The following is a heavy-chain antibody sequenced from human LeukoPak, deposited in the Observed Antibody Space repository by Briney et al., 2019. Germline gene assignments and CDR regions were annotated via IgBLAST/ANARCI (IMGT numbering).Heavy chain of an antibody. V-gene: IGHV4-59*08. Sequence: SETLSLTCTVSGGSISSYYWSWIRQPPGKGLEWIGYISYTGSTNYNPSLKSRLTISIDTSKNQFSLKLSSVTAADTAVYYCARLLTVMYFDYWGQGTLVTVSS. CDR3: ARLLTVMYFDY. CDR1: GGSISSYY. J-gene: IGHJ4*02. D-gene: IGHD4-17*01. CDR2: ISYTGST.